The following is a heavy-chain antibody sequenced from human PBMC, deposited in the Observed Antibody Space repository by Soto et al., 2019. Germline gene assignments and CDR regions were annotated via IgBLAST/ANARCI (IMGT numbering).Heavy chain of an antibody. V-gene: IGHV4-31*03. CDR1: GDSITSGGYY. CDR2: IYHSGGA. J-gene: IGHJ6*02. Sequence: PSETLSLTCTVSGDSITSGGYYWSWLRQQPGKGLEWIGYIYHSGGASYNPSLRGRAVISIDTSKNQFFLRMNAVTAADTATYYCARDYYGAGSQYYYYGMEVWGQGTTVTGS. D-gene: IGHD3-10*01. CDR3: ARDYYGAGSQYYYYGMEV.